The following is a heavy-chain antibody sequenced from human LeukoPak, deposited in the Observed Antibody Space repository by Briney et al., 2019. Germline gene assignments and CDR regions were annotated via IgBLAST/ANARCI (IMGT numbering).Heavy chain of an antibody. D-gene: IGHD1-26*01. CDR2: IYYSGST. CDR1: GYSTSSSSYY. V-gene: IGHV4-39*07. J-gene: IGHJ4*02. CDR3: ARDKSGSFDY. Sequence: PSETLSLTCTVSGYSTSSSSYYWGWIRQPPGKGLEWIGSIYYSGSTYYNPSLKSRVTISVDTSKNQFSLKLSSVTAADTAVYYCARDKSGSFDYWGQGTLVTVSS.